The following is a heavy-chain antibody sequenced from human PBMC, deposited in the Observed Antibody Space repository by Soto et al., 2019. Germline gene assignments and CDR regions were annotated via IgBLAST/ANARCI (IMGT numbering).Heavy chain of an antibody. CDR1: GGTPSNSA. CDR3: AGGPIVVSGSRAYYGLDV. D-gene: IGHD3-22*01. J-gene: IGHJ6*02. V-gene: IGHV1-69*01. CDR2: IIPVFGLV. Sequence: QVHLLLQSGAEVKKPGSSVKVSCKASGGTPSNSAISWVRQAPGQGLEWMGGIIPVFGLVKYAHNFQGRVTITADESTTPAYMELSSLRPEDTAVYYCAGGPIVVSGSRAYYGLDVWGPGTTGTVSS.